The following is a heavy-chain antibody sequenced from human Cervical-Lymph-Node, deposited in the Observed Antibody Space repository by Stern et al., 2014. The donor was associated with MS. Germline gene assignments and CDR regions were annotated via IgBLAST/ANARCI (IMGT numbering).Heavy chain of an antibody. CDR3: ARVAHDSDWFGSYDI. D-gene: IGHD3-9*01. CDR2: SRVRTNSSTA. V-gene: IGHV3-72*01. CDR1: GFSFSHYY. Sequence: EMQLEESGGGLVQPGGSLRLSCAASGFSFSHYYMDWVRQAPGKGLEWVGPSRVRTNSSTAEYATSVKDRFIISRDDSKGLLDLQMNSLKTEDTAVYYCARVAHDSDWFGSYDIWGQGTMATVSS. J-gene: IGHJ3*02.